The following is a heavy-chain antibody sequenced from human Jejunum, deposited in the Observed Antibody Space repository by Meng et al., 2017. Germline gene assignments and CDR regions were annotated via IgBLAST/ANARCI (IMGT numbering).Heavy chain of an antibody. V-gene: IGHV4-61*08. Sequence: QVPLQESGPGLVRPSETLSLICTVSGGSVSRAGYQWGWIRQPPGKGLEWIGYASTSYNPSLKSRVTISLDTSRNQFSLSLSSVTAADTAVYYCARDHMGSLDYWGQGILVTVSS. CDR1: GGSVSRAGYQ. J-gene: IGHJ4*02. CDR3: ARDHMGSLDY. CDR2: AST. D-gene: IGHD1-26*01.